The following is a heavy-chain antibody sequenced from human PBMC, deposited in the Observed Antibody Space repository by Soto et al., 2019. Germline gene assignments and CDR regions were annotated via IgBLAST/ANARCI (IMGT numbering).Heavy chain of an antibody. V-gene: IGHV4-31*03. J-gene: IGHJ4*02. Sequence: LSLTCSVSGGSISTVGHYWTWIRQPPGKGLEWIGSIYHTGSTYYSKSLRSRLTMSVDTSKSQFSLRLSSVTAADTAVYYCARATGTLRSRNCDYWGQGSLVTVSS. CDR1: GGSISTVGHY. CDR3: ARATGTLRSRNCDY. CDR2: IYHTGST. D-gene: IGHD1-1*01.